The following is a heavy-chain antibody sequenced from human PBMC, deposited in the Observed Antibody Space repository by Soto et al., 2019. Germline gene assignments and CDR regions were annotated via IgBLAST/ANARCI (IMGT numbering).Heavy chain of an antibody. D-gene: IGHD2-21*02. J-gene: IGHJ6*02. V-gene: IGHV3-7*03. CDR2: IPQDGVDG. Sequence: DVKLVESGGGMVQPGDSLRLSCEVSGFIFSMYSMSWVRQTPGKGLEWVAKIPQDGVDGHYADAVKGRFTISRDNGKNSLCLQMNTLRAADTAVYYCARDHLILPAHDFFYGSDVWGRGATVTVSS. CDR3: ARDHLILPAHDFFYGSDV. CDR1: GFIFSMYS.